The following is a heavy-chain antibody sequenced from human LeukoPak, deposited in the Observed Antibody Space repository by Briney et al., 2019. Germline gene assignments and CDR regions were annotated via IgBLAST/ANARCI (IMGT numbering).Heavy chain of an antibody. J-gene: IGHJ6*04. CDR1: GYTFTSYG. CDR3: ARDLPYCGGDCYSNGMDV. Sequence: GASVKVSCKASGYTFTSYGISWVRQAPGQGLEWMGWISAYNGNTNYAQELQGRVTMTTDTSTSTAYMELRSLRSDDTAVYYCARDLPYCGGDCYSNGMDVWGKGTTVTVSS. CDR2: ISAYNGNT. D-gene: IGHD2-21*02. V-gene: IGHV1-18*04.